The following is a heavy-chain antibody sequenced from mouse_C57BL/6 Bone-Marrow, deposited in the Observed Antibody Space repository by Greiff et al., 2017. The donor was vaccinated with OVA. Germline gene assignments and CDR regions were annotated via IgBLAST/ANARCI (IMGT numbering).Heavy chain of an antibody. J-gene: IGHJ1*03. Sequence: VQLQQSGPELVKPGASVKISCKASGYSFTDYNMNWVKQSNGKSLEWIGVINPNYGTTSYNQKFKGKAALTVDQSSSTAYMQLNSLTSEDSAVYYCAFYYGSSYRYFDVWGTGTTVTVSS. D-gene: IGHD1-1*01. V-gene: IGHV1-39*01. CDR3: AFYYGSSYRYFDV. CDR2: INPNYGTT. CDR1: GYSFTDYN.